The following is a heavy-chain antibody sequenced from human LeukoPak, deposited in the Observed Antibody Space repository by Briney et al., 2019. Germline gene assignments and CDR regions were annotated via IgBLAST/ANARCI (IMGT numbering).Heavy chain of an antibody. V-gene: IGHV3-23*01. J-gene: IGHJ4*02. Sequence: PGGSLRLSCAASGFTFSSYAMSWVRQAPGKGLEWVSAISGSGGSTYYADSVKGRFTIPRDNSKNTLYLQMNSLRAEDTAVYYCAKSSWATVTHFDYWGQGTLVTVSS. D-gene: IGHD4-17*01. CDR3: AKSSWATVTHFDY. CDR1: GFTFSSYA. CDR2: ISGSGGST.